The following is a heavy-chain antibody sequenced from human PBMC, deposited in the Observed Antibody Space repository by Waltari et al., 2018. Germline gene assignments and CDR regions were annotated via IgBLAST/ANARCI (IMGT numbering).Heavy chain of an antibody. CDR2: IWYDGSNK. CDR3: AGEYSSGWFPLQH. CDR1: GFTFSSYG. Sequence: QVQLVESGGGVVQPGRSLRLSCAASGFTFSSYGMHWVRQAPGKGLEWVAVIWYDGSNKYYADSVKGRFTISRDNSKNTLYLQMNSLRAEDTAVYYCAGEYSSGWFPLQHWGQGTLVIVSS. J-gene: IGHJ1*01. V-gene: IGHV3-33*01. D-gene: IGHD6-19*01.